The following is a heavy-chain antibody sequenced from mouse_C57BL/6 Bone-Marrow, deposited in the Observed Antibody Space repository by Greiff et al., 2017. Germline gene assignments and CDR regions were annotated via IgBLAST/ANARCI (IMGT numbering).Heavy chain of an antibody. Sequence: EVHLVESGGGLVKPGGSLKLSCAASGFTFSDYGMHWVRQAPEKGLEWVAYISSGSSTIYYADTVKGRFTISRDNAKNTLFLQMTSLRSEDTAMYYCATRRYYYAMDYWGQGTSGTVSS. J-gene: IGHJ4*01. V-gene: IGHV5-17*01. CDR2: ISSGSSTI. CDR1: GFTFSDYG. CDR3: ATRRYYYAMDY.